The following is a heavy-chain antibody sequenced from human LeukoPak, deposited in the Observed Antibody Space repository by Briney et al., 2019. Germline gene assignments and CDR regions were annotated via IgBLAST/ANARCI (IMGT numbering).Heavy chain of an antibody. V-gene: IGHV1-2*02. CDR3: GRKSANRKTSEFDY. CDR1: GYTFTDYY. D-gene: IGHD1-14*01. J-gene: IGHJ4*02. CDR2: IHPNSGGT. Sequence: ASVKVSCKASGYTFTDYYMNWVRQAPGQGLEWMGWIHPNSGGTKYAQKFQGRVTMTRDTSISTAYMELSGLTSDDTAVYYCGRKSANRKTSEFDYWGQGTLVTVSS.